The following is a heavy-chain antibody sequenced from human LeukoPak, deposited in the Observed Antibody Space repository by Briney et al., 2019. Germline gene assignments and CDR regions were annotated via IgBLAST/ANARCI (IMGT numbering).Heavy chain of an antibody. Sequence: ASVKVSCKASGYTFTSYYMHWVRQAPGQGLEWMGIINPSGGSTSYAQKFQGRVTMTRDTSTSTAYMELSSLRSEDTAVYYCVSGDTAERSYFDYWDQGTLVTVSS. CDR3: VSGDTAERSYFDY. CDR1: GYTFTSYY. CDR2: INPSGGST. V-gene: IGHV1-46*01. J-gene: IGHJ4*02. D-gene: IGHD5-18*01.